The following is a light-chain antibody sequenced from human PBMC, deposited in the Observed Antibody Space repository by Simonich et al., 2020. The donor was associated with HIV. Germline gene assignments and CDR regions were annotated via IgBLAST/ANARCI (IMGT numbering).Light chain of an antibody. CDR2: DVD. V-gene: IGLV2-11*01. CDR1: SSDVGTYKS. Sequence: QSALTQPRSVSGSPGQSVSISCTGTSSDVGTYKSVSWYQQHPGKAPKLMIFDVDKRPSGVPDRLSGSKSGNTASLTISGLQTEDESDYYCSSYAGTYTVLFGGGTKLTVL. J-gene: IGLJ3*02. CDR3: SSYAGTYTVL.